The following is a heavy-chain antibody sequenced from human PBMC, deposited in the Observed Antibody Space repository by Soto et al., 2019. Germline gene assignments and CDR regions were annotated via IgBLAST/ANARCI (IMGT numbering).Heavy chain of an antibody. D-gene: IGHD2-15*01. Sequence: ASVKVSCKASNDSLSSHFIHWVRQAPGQGLEWMGIIDPSSGTTSYTQKFQERVTMTRDTSMSTVYMELSRLRSEDTAVYYCARGAVVVPNGLIAGMDVWGLGTTVTVSS. CDR3: ARGAVVVPNGLIAGMDV. J-gene: IGHJ6*02. CDR2: IDPSSGTT. CDR1: NDSLSSHF. V-gene: IGHV1-46*01.